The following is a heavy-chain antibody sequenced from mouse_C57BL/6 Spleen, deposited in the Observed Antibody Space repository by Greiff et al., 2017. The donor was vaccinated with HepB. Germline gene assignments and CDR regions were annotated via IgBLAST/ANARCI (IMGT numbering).Heavy chain of an antibody. CDR2: IYPGDGDT. V-gene: IGHV1-82*01. J-gene: IGHJ3*01. CDR3: GRWGDWFDY. CDR1: GYAFSSSW. Sequence: VQLQQSGPELVKPGASVKISCKASGYAFSSSWMNWVKQRPGKGLEWIGRIYPGDGDTNYNGKFKGKATLTADKSSSTAYMQLSSLTSEDAAVYFCGRWGDWFDYWGQGTLVTVSA.